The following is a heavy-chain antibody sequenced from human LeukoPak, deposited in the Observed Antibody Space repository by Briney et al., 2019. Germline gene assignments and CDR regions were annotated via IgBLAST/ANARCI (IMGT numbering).Heavy chain of an antibody. V-gene: IGHV3-15*01. CDR3: TTAPYYYSSSGQH. Sequence: GGSLRLPCAVSGLTFSNAWMSWVRQAPGKGLEWVGRIKSKTDGGTTDYAAPVKGRFTISRDDSKNTLYLQMNSLKTEDTAVYYCTTAPYYYSSSGQHWGQGTLVTVSS. CDR1: GLTFSNAW. D-gene: IGHD3-22*01. CDR2: IKSKTDGGTT. J-gene: IGHJ1*01.